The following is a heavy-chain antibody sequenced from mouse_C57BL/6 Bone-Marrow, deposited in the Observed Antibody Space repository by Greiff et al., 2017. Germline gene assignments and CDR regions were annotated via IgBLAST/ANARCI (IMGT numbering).Heavy chain of an antibody. J-gene: IGHJ3*01. CDR2: INPNNGGT. D-gene: IGHD2-3*01. CDR3: ALGLLRAY. CDR1: GYTFTDYY. V-gene: IGHV1-26*01. Sequence: VQLQQSGPELVKPGASVKISCKASGYTFTDYYMNWVKQSHGKSLEWIGDINPNNGGTSYNQKFKGKATLTVDKSSSTAYMELRSLTSEDSAVYYCALGLLRAYWGQGTLVTVSA.